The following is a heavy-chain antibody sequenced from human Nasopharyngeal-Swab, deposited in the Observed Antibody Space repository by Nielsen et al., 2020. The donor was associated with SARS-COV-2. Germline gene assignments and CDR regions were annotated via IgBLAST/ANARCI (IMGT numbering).Heavy chain of an antibody. Sequence: SETLSLTCAVSGGSISSSNWWSWVRQPPGKGLEWIGEIYHSGSTNYNPFLKSRVTISVDKSKNQFSLKLSSVTAEDTAVYYCARGLGYCSSTSCYAWGQGTLVTVSS. D-gene: IGHD2-2*01. CDR1: GGSISSSNW. CDR2: IYHSGST. J-gene: IGHJ5*02. V-gene: IGHV4-4*02. CDR3: ARGLGYCSSTSCYA.